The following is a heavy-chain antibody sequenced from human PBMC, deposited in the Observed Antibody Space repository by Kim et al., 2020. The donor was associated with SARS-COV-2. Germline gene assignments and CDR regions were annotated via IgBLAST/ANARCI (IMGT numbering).Heavy chain of an antibody. CDR1: GGSFSGYY. J-gene: IGHJ4*02. V-gene: IGHV4-34*01. CDR3: ARGPVHFDY. Sequence: SETLSLTCAVYGGSFSGYYWSWIRQPPGKGLEWIGEINHSGSTNYNPSLKSRVTISVDTSKNQFSLKLSSVTAADTAVYYCARGPVHFDYWGQGTLVTVS. D-gene: IGHD1-1*01. CDR2: INHSGST.